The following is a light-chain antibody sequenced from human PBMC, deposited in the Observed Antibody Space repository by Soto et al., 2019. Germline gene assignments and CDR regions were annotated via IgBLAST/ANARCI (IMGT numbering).Light chain of an antibody. CDR1: QSVTSGY. Sequence: ETVLTQSPGTLSLSPGDRVTLSCRASQSVTSGYLAWYQQKPGQPPRLLIYGVTSRATGIPDRFSGGGSGTDFTLTISRLEPEDFAMYYCQHYGTSPTLFTFGPGTKLDIK. CDR2: GVT. V-gene: IGKV3-20*01. J-gene: IGKJ3*01. CDR3: QHYGTSPTLFT.